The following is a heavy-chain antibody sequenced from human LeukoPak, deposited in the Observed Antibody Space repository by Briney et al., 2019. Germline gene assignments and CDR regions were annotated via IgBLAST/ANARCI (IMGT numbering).Heavy chain of an antibody. CDR3: ARARRSSRSSGWFHSLPSDASDY. CDR2: ISSSSSYI. Sequence: NAGGSLRLSCAASGFTFSSYSMNWVRQAPGKGLEWVSSISSSSSYIYYADSVKGRFTISRDNAKNSLYLQMNSLRAEDTAVYYCARARRSSRSSGWFHSLPSDASDYWGQGTLVTVSS. CDR1: GFTFSSYS. V-gene: IGHV3-21*01. J-gene: IGHJ4*02. D-gene: IGHD6-19*01.